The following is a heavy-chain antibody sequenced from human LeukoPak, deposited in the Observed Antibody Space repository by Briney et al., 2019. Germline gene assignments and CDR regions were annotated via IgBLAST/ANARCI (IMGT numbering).Heavy chain of an antibody. CDR3: ARTYYDILTGYSNWFDP. CDR2: IYYSGST. J-gene: IGHJ5*02. Sequence: PSETLSLTCTVSGGSISSSSYYWGWIRQPPGKGLDWIGSIYYSGSTYYNPSLKSRVTISVDTSKNQFSLKLSSVTAADTAVYYCARTYYDILTGYSNWFDPWGQGTLVTVSS. V-gene: IGHV4-39*01. D-gene: IGHD3-9*01. CDR1: GGSISSSSYY.